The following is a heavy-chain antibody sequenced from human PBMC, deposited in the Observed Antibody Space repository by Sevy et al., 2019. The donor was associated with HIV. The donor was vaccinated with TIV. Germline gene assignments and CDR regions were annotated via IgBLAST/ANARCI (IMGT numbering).Heavy chain of an antibody. CDR2: ISSAGSYI. Sequence: GGSLRLSCAASGFTFSYYDMNWVRQAPGKGLEWVSSISSAGSYIKYGDSVKGRFTISRDKAKNSLYLQMNSLRAEDTAVYFCARNLDYYDTSAFYSWGQGTPVTVSS. CDR1: GFTFSYYD. J-gene: IGHJ5*01. CDR3: ARNLDYYDTSAFYS. D-gene: IGHD3-22*01. V-gene: IGHV3-21*01.